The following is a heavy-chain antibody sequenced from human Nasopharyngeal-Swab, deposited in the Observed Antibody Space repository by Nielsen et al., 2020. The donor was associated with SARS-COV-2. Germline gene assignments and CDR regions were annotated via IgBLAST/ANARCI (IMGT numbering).Heavy chain of an antibody. CDR3: ARERGAGTRKGYFDY. Sequence: GESLKISCAASGFTFSSYEMNWVRQAPGKGLEWVSYISSSGSTIYYADSVKGRFTISRDNAKNSLYLQMNGLRAEDTAVYYCARERGAGTRKGYFDYWGQGTLVTVSS. CDR1: GFTFSSYE. D-gene: IGHD3-10*01. CDR2: ISSSGSTI. V-gene: IGHV3-48*03. J-gene: IGHJ4*02.